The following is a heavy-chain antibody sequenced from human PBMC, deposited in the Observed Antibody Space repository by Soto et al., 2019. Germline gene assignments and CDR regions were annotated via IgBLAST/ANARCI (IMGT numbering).Heavy chain of an antibody. D-gene: IGHD6-19*01. Sequence: EVQLVESGGGLVKPGGSLRLSCAASGFTFSNAWMSWVRQAPGKWLEWVGRIKSKTDGGTTDYAAPVKGRFTISRDDSKNTHYLQRTCLKTEDTAVYYCTRSQWLGAFDIWGQGTMVTVSS. J-gene: IGHJ3*02. V-gene: IGHV3-15*01. CDR3: TRSQWLGAFDI. CDR1: GFTFSNAW. CDR2: IKSKTDGGTT.